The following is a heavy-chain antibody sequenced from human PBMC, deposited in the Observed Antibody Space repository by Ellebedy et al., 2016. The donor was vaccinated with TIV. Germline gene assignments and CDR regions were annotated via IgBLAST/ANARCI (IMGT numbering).Heavy chain of an antibody. CDR2: ISSNGGST. Sequence: PGGSLRLSCAASGFTFSSYAMQWVRQAPGKGLEYVSAISSNGGSTYYANSVKGRFTISRDNSKNTLYLQMGSLRAEDMAVYYCARGILWFGELPPSGWFDPWGQGTLVTVSS. D-gene: IGHD3-10*01. CDR1: GFTFSSYA. V-gene: IGHV3-64*01. CDR3: ARGILWFGELPPSGWFDP. J-gene: IGHJ5*02.